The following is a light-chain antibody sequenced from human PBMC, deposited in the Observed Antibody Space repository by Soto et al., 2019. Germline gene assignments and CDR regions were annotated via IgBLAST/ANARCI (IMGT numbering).Light chain of an antibody. J-gene: IGKJ5*01. CDR3: QQFGSSPIT. CDR1: QTVSSTY. CDR2: DAS. V-gene: IGKV3-20*01. Sequence: EIVLTQAPGTLSLSPGERATLSCRTSQTVSSTYFAWYQQRPGQAPRLLFYDASTRATGIPDRFSCSGSQRDFTLTISRLEPEDSAIYYCQQFGSSPITFGQGTRLEN.